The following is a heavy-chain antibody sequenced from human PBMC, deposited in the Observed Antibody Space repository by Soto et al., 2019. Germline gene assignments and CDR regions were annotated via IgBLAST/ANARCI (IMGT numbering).Heavy chain of an antibody. CDR1: GFTFSSYG. CDR3: AKDLFPTSGQRFFFES. CDR2: IWYDETP. Sequence: GGSLRLSCAASGFTFSSYGMHWVRQAPGKGLEWVAVIWYDETPFYTDSVKGRFTISRDNVRGTLYLQMNGLRVEDAALYFCAKDLFPTSGQRFFFESWGQGSLVTVSS. J-gene: IGHJ4*02. V-gene: IGHV3-33*06. D-gene: IGHD2-21*01.